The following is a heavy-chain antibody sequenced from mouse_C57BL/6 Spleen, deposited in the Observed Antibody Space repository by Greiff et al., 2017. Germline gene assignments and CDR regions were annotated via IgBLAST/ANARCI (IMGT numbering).Heavy chain of an antibody. Sequence: QVQLQQSGAELVMPGASVKLSCKASGYTFTSYWMHWVKQRPGQGLEWIGEIDPSDSYTNYNQKFKGKSTLTVDKSSSTAYMQLSSLTSEDSAVYYCARGGAAQAPFDYWGQGTTLAVSS. CDR1: GYTFTSYW. D-gene: IGHD3-2*02. CDR3: ARGGAAQAPFDY. CDR2: IDPSDSYT. J-gene: IGHJ2*01. V-gene: IGHV1-69*01.